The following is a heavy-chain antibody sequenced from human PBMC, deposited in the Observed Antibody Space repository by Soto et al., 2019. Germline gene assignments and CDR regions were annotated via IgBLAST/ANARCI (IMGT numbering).Heavy chain of an antibody. J-gene: IGHJ4*02. CDR1: GGSISSGGYY. D-gene: IGHD5-18*01. V-gene: IGHV4-31*03. CDR3: AREGAGDTADFDY. CDR2: IYYSGST. Sequence: QVQLQESGPGLVKPSQTLSLTCTVSGGSISSGGYYWSWIRQHPGKGLEWIGYIYYSGSTYYNPSLKSRVTISVATSKNQFSLKLSSVTAADTAVYYCAREGAGDTADFDYWGQGTLVTVSS.